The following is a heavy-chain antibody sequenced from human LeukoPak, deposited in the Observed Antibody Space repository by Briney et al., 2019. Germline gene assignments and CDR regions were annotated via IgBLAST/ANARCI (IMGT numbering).Heavy chain of an antibody. CDR1: GFTCSSYV. CDR2: ISNSGGST. J-gene: IGHJ4*02. CDR3: ATVRGSDGTFYIDY. V-gene: IGHV3-23*01. Sequence: GGSLRLSCAASGFTCSSYVMSWVRQAPGKGLESVSSISNSGGSTYYADSVKGRFTISRDNSKNMLYLQMSSLRAEDTAVYYCATVRGSDGTFYIDYWGQGTLVTVSS. D-gene: IGHD2/OR15-2a*01.